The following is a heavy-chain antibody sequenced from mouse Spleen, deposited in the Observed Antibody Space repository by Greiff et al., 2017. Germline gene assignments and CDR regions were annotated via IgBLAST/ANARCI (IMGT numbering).Heavy chain of an antibody. V-gene: IGHV5-9*04. D-gene: IGHD1-2*01. CDR1: GFTFSSYA. CDR2: ISSGGGNT. J-gene: IGHJ1*01. Sequence: EVKLVESGGGLVKLGGSLKLSCAASGFTFSSYAMSWVRQTPEKRLEWVATISSGGGNTYYPDSVKGRFTISRDNAKNTLYLQMSSLKSEDTAMYYCARHYYGSYWYFDVWGAGTTVTVSS. CDR3: ARHYYGSYWYFDV.